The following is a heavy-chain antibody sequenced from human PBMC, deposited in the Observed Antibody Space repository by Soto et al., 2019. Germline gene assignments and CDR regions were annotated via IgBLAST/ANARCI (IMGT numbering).Heavy chain of an antibody. CDR3: ARDLAKGGGSAGFDY. J-gene: IGHJ4*02. V-gene: IGHV1-2*02. D-gene: IGHD1-26*01. CDR1: GYTFTGYY. CDR2: INPNNGDT. Sequence: ASVKDSCKASGYTFTGYYIHWVRQARGQGLEWMGWINPNNGDTNYPQKFQGRVTMTRDTSLSTVYMTLTRLTSDDTAVYYCARDLAKGGGSAGFDYWGQGTLVTVSS.